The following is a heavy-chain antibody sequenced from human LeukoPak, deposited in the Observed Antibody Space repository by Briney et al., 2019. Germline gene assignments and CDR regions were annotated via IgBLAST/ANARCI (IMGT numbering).Heavy chain of an antibody. CDR3: ARDRGGYCSGGTCYPGLLSYSMDV. J-gene: IGHJ6*04. V-gene: IGHV3-33*01. CDR1: AFTSSSYG. CDR2: IGYDGSKK. Sequence: GRSLRLSSAAAAFTSSSYGIHWVRQAPGKGLEWVAVIGYDGSKKYYADSVKGRFTISRDNSKSTLYLHMNSLRVEDTAVYYCARDRGGYCSGGTCYPGLLSYSMDVWGKGTTVTVSS. D-gene: IGHD2-15*01.